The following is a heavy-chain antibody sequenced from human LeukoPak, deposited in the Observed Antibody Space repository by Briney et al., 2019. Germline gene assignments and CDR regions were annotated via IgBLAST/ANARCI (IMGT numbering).Heavy chain of an antibody. V-gene: IGHV1-18*01. D-gene: IGHD3-22*01. CDR3: AREPYDSSGYYPFDY. CDR1: GYTFTSYG. CDR2: ISAYNGNT. Sequence: ASVKVSCKASGYTFTSYGISWVRQAPGQGLEWMGWISAYNGNTNYAQKLQGRVTMTTDTSTSTAYMELRSLRSDDTAVYYRAREPYDSSGYYPFDYWGQGTLVTVSS. J-gene: IGHJ4*02.